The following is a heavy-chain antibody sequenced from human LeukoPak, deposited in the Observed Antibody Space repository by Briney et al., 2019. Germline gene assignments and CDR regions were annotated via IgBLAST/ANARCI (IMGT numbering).Heavy chain of an antibody. D-gene: IGHD4-17*01. J-gene: IGHJ5*01. CDR2: IFYSGTT. Sequence: PSETLSLTCNVSSGSMRSYYWNCIRQSPGEGLQWLGHIFYSGTTNYNPSLESRVTISVDTSRNHFSLHLTSVTTADTAVYYCARGGPTVRALSSLDSWGQGTLVTVSS. CDR1: SGSMRSYY. CDR3: ARGGPTVRALSSLDS. V-gene: IGHV4-59*01.